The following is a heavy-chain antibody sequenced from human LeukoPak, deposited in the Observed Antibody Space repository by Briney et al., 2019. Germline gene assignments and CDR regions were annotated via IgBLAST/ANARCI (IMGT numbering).Heavy chain of an antibody. CDR2: IRSKGNSYAT. Sequence: GGSLKLPCAASGFTFSASTMHWVRQASGKGLEWVGRIRSKGNSYATAYAASVKGRFTISRDDSKNTAYLQMNSLKTEDTAVYYCTRHEDCSGASCYSPHDYWGQGTLVTVSS. V-gene: IGHV3-73*01. D-gene: IGHD2-15*01. CDR3: TRHEDCSGASCYSPHDY. J-gene: IGHJ4*02. CDR1: GFTFSAST.